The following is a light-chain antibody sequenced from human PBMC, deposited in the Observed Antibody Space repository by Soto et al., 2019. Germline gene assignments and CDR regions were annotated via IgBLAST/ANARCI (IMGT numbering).Light chain of an antibody. Sequence: EIVLTQSPGTLSLSPGERATLSCRTSQSVSNNYLAWYQQKPGQAPRLLIYGASSRATGIPDRFSGSGSGTDFTLSISRLEPEDFAIYYCQPYNNWPLTFGGGTKVESK. CDR3: QPYNNWPLT. V-gene: IGKV3-20*01. CDR1: QSVSNNY. CDR2: GAS. J-gene: IGKJ4*01.